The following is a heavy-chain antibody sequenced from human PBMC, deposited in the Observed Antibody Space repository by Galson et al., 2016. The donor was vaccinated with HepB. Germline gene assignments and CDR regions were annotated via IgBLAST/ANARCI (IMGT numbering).Heavy chain of an antibody. CDR2: ISTYNGNT. D-gene: IGHD3-10*01. Sequence: SVKVSCKASGYTFISYGISWVRQAPGQGLEWMGWISTYNGNTNYAQKFQGRVTMTTDTSTSTAYMELRSLRSDDTAVFFCARDQGHGSWSYQPFDIWGQGTMVTVSS. CDR3: ARDQGHGSWSYQPFDI. CDR1: GYTFISYG. J-gene: IGHJ3*02. V-gene: IGHV1-18*01.